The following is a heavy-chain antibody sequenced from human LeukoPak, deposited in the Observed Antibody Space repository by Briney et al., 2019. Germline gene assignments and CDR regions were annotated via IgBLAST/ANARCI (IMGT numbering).Heavy chain of an antibody. Sequence: PGGSLRLSCAASGFTFSSYEMNWVRQAPGKGLEWVSYISSSGSTIYYADSVKGRFTISRDNAKNSLYLQMNSLRAEDTAAYYCARDPPLQWLVQGDAFDIWGQGTMVTVSS. D-gene: IGHD6-19*01. CDR3: ARDPPLQWLVQGDAFDI. CDR2: ISSSGSTI. V-gene: IGHV3-48*03. CDR1: GFTFSSYE. J-gene: IGHJ3*02.